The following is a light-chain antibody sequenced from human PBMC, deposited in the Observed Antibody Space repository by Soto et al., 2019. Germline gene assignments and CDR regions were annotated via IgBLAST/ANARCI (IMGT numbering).Light chain of an antibody. CDR1: QSISRY. V-gene: IGKV1-39*01. CDR3: QRTSIPPRT. Sequence: DIQMTQSPSSLSASVGDRVTLTCRASQSISRYLNWYQQKPGNAPKLLIYDASSSLSGVPSRFSGSGSGTDFTLTISSLQPVFHATYCCQRTSIPPRTFGQGSK. CDR2: DAS. J-gene: IGKJ1*01.